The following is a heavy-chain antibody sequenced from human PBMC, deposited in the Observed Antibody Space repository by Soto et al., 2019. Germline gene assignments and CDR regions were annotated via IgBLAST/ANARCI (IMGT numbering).Heavy chain of an antibody. J-gene: IGHJ4*02. CDR1: GGSIRSFY. CDR2: VYHTGRT. D-gene: IGHD3-3*01. Sequence: QVLLQEPGPRLVKPSETLSLTCTVAGGSIRSFYWSWVRQPAGEGLEWIGYVYHTGRTSYNPSLKSRVSISMDTSKNQFSLNLDSVTAADTAVYFCARDFAYFDSWGQGTLVTVSS. V-gene: IGHV4-59*01. CDR3: ARDFAYFDS.